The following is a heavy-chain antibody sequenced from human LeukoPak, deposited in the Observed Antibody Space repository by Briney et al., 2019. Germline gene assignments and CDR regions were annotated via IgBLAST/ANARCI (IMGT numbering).Heavy chain of an antibody. Sequence: GGSLRLSCAASGFTFSSYSMNWVRQAPGKGLEWVSYISSGSSTIYYADSVKGRFTISRDNAKNSLCLQMNSLRDEDTAEYYCARENIVVVTAIRDAFDIWGQGTMVTVSS. D-gene: IGHD2-21*02. J-gene: IGHJ3*02. V-gene: IGHV3-48*02. CDR3: ARENIVVVTAIRDAFDI. CDR1: GFTFSSYS. CDR2: ISSGSSTI.